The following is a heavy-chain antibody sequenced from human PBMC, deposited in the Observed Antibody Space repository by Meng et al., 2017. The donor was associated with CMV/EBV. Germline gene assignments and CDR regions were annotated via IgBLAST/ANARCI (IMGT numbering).Heavy chain of an antibody. CDR3: AAFRWANGVPFFWDY. D-gene: IGHD2-8*01. Sequence: SVKVSCKASGYTFTGYYMHWVRQAPGQGLEWIGWIVVGSGNTNYAQKFQERVTITRDMSTSTAYMELSSLRSEDTAVYYCAAFRWANGVPFFWDYWGQGTLVTVSS. J-gene: IGHJ4*02. CDR2: IVVGSGNT. CDR1: GYTFTGYY. V-gene: IGHV1-58*02.